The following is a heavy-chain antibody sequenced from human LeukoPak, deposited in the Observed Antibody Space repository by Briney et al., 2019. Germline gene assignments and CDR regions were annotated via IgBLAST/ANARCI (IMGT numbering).Heavy chain of an antibody. V-gene: IGHV4-34*01. J-gene: IGHJ3*02. Sequence: SETLSLTCAVYGGSFSGCYWSWIRQPPGKGLEWIGEINHSGSTNYNPSLKSRVTISVDTSKNQFSLKLSSVTAADTAVYYCARETPYYYDSSGPLGFDIWGQGTMVTVSS. D-gene: IGHD3-22*01. CDR1: GGSFSGCY. CDR2: INHSGST. CDR3: ARETPYYYDSSGPLGFDI.